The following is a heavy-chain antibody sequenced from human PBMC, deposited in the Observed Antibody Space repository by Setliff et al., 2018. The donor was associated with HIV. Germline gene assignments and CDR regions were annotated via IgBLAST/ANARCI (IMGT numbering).Heavy chain of an antibody. CDR2: IYYSGNT. CDR1: GGSISSSSYY. D-gene: IGHD3-3*01. CDR3: ARVGYYNFWSGYYKAEYFQH. J-gene: IGHJ1*01. V-gene: IGHV4-39*07. Sequence: SETLSLTCTVSGGSISSSSYYWGWIRQPPGKGLEWIGSIYYSGNTYYNPSLKSRVTISVDTSKNQFSLKLSSVTAADTAVYYCARVGYYNFWSGYYKAEYFQHWGQGTLVTVSS.